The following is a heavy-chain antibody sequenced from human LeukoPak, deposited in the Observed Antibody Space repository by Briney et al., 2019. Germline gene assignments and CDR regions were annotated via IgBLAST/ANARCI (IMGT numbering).Heavy chain of an antibody. CDR1: GFTLSSYW. CDR2: IKQDGSEK. CDR3: ARSRGSSWSLFCDY. V-gene: IGHV3-7*01. D-gene: IGHD6-13*01. J-gene: IGHJ4*02. Sequence: GGSLRLSCAASGFTLSSYWMSWVRQAPGKGLEWVANIKQDGSEKYYVDSVKGRFTISRDNAKNSLYLQMNSLRAEDTAVYYCARSRGSSWSLFCDYWGQGTLVTVSS.